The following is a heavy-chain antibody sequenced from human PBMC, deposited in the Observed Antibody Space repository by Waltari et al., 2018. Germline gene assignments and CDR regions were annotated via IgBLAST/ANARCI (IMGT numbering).Heavy chain of an antibody. CDR2: ISYDGSNK. J-gene: IGHJ4*02. Sequence: QVQLVESGGGVVQPGRSLGLSCAAYGFTFSSYGMHWVRQAPGKGLEWVAVISYDGSNKYYGDSVKGRFTISRDNSKNTLYLQMNCLRPEDTAVYYCAAEWELPSSWGQGTLVTVSS. CDR3: AAEWELPSS. V-gene: IGHV3-30*03. CDR1: GFTFSSYG. D-gene: IGHD1-26*01.